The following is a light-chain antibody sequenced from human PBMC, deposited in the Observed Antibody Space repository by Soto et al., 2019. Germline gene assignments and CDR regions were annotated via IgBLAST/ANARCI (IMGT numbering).Light chain of an antibody. V-gene: IGKV4-1*01. Sequence: DIVMTQSPDSLAVSLGERATINCKSSQSVLYSNNKNYVAWYQQKPGQPPKLLIYWASTRESGVPERFSGSGSGTDFTLTISSLQAEDVAVYYCQEYYDAPQNFGQGTKVEIK. CDR2: WAS. J-gene: IGKJ1*01. CDR1: QSVLYSNNKNY. CDR3: QEYYDAPQN.